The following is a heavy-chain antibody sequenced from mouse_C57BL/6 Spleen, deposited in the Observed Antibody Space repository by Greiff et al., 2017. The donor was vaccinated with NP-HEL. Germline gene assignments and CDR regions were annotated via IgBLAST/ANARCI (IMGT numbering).Heavy chain of an antibody. D-gene: IGHD2-4*01. Sequence: EVHLVESGGGLVKPGGSLKLSCAASGFTFSSYAMSWVRQTPEKRLEWVATISDGGSYTYYPDNVKGRFTISRDNAKNNLYLQVSHLKAEDTAMYYCARVRDYDGFRGDYWGQGTSVTVSS. CDR3: ARVRDYDGFRGDY. V-gene: IGHV5-4*01. J-gene: IGHJ4*01. CDR2: ISDGGSYT. CDR1: GFTFSSYA.